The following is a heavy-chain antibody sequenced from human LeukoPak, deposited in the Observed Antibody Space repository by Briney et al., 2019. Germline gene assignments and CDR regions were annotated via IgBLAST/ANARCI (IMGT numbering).Heavy chain of an antibody. D-gene: IGHD3-10*01. V-gene: IGHV4-34*01. J-gene: IGHJ4*02. Sequence: EPSETLSLTCGVSGGSFSTFYWNWIRKHPGKRLEWIGEINHNGNTNYNPSLKGRVTLSVDKSKNQFSLKLRSVTAADTALYYCATVAIRAEFHFDHWGQGLLVTASS. CDR2: INHNGNT. CDR1: GGSFSTFY. CDR3: ATVAIRAEFHFDH.